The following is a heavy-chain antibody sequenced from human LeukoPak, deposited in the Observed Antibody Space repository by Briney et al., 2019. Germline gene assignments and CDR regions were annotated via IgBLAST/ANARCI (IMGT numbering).Heavy chain of an antibody. CDR3: ARAPREGYSSGWYVGQDAFDI. V-gene: IGHV1-69*13. D-gene: IGHD6-19*01. J-gene: IGHJ3*02. CDR2: IIPIFGTA. CDR1: GGTFSSYA. Sequence: GASVTVSCKASGGTFSSYAISWVRQAPGQGLEWMGGIIPIFGTANYAQKFQGRVTITADESTSTAYMELSSLRSEDTAVYYCARAPREGYSSGWYVGQDAFDIWGQGTMVTVSS.